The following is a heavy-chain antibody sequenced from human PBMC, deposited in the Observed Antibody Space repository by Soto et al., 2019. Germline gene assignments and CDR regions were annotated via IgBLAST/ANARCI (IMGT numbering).Heavy chain of an antibody. Sequence: SETLSLTCAVSGGSISSSNWWSWVRQPPGKGPEWIGEIYHSGSTNYNPTLKSRVTISVDKSKNQFSLKLSSVTAADTAVYYCARDAGYNYPRSAFDIWGQGIMVTVS. J-gene: IGHJ3*02. V-gene: IGHV4-4*02. CDR1: GGSISSSNW. CDR2: IYHSGST. CDR3: ARDAGYNYPRSAFDI. D-gene: IGHD5-12*01.